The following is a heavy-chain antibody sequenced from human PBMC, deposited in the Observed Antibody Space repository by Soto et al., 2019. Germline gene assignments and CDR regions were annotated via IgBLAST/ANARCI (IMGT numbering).Heavy chain of an antibody. CDR1: GYTFTRYG. CDR3: ARAYGDYYFDY. V-gene: IGHV1-18*01. J-gene: IGHJ4*02. D-gene: IGHD4-17*01. Sequence: GASVKVSCKASGYTFTRYGISWVRQAPGQGLEWMGWISTYKGDTHYPQKLQGRVTMTTDTSTSTAYMELRSLRSDDTAVYYCARAYGDYYFDYWGQGTLVTVSS. CDR2: ISTYKGDT.